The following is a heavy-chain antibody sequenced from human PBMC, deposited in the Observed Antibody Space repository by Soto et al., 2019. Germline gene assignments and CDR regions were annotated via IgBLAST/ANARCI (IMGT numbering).Heavy chain of an antibody. CDR3: ARDQYYYDSSGYYAPFDY. D-gene: IGHD3-22*01. CDR2: IIPIFGTA. V-gene: IGHV1-69*13. J-gene: IGHJ4*02. Sequence: SVKVSCKASGGTFSSYAISWVRQAPGQGLEWMGGIIPIFGTANYAQKFQGRVTITADESTSTAYMELSSLRSEDTAVYYCARDQYYYDSSGYYAPFDYWGQGTLVTVSS. CDR1: GGTFSSYA.